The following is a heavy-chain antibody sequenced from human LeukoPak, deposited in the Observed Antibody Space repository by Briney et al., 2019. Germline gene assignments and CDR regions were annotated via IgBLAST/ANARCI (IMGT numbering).Heavy chain of an antibody. J-gene: IGHJ4*02. Sequence: SETLSLTCTVSGGSISSYHWTWIRQPPGKGLEWIGQISYTGSTNYNPSLKSRVTISEDTSKNQFSLKLTSVTAADTAVYYCARSPTKRVPEDYWGQGTLVTVSS. D-gene: IGHD2-2*01. CDR3: ARSPTKRVPEDY. CDR2: ISYTGST. V-gene: IGHV4-59*01. CDR1: GGSISSYH.